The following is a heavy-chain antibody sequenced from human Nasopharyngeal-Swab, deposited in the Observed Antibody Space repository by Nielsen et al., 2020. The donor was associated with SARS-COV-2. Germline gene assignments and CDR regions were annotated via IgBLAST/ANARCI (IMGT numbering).Heavy chain of an antibody. CDR3: ARGGIVGPPELGMDV. J-gene: IGHJ6*02. Sequence: SETLSLTCTVAGGSISRYYWTWIRQPPGMGLEYIGYIYYTGDTSYNPSLKSRVTISLDTSKNEFSLNLRSVTTADTAVYYCARGGIVGPPELGMDVWGQGTTVTVSS. CDR1: GGSISRYY. CDR2: IYYTGDT. D-gene: IGHD1-26*01. V-gene: IGHV4-59*01.